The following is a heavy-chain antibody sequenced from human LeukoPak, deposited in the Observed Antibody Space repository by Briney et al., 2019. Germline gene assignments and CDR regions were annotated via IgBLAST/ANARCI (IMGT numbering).Heavy chain of an antibody. J-gene: IGHJ4*02. CDR2: IYSSGST. CDR3: ERKDGDY. Sequence: PSETLSLTCSVSGASISTFHWTWFRQPAGRGLEWIGLIYSSGSTLLNPSLKNRVAMSVDLTKNQLSLKLTSVTAADTAMYFCERKDGDYWGRGTLVTVSS. V-gene: IGHV4-4*07. CDR1: GASISTFH.